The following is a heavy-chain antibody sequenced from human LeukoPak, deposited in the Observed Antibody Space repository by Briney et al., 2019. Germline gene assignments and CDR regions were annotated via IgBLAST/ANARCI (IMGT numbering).Heavy chain of an antibody. CDR3: ARGSGYYYY. D-gene: IGHD3-22*01. CDR1: GFTVSSNY. CDR2: IYSGGST. Sequence: GGSLRLSCAVSGFTVSSNYMSWVRQAPGKGLEWVSVIYSGGSTYYADSVKGRFTIYRDNSKNTLYLQMNSLRAEDTAVYYCARGSGYYYYWGQGTLVTVSS. V-gene: IGHV3-66*02. J-gene: IGHJ4*02.